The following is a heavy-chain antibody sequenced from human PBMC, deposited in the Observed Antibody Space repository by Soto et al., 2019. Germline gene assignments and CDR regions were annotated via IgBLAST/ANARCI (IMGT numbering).Heavy chain of an antibody. J-gene: IGHJ4*02. CDR3: ARDRHGGNFYFDY. CDR2: IIPIFGTA. Sequence: SVKVSCKASGGTFSSYAISWVRQAPGQGLEWMGGIIPIFGTANYAQKLQGRVTMTTDTSTSTAYMELRSLRSDDTAVYYCARDRHGGNFYFDYWGQGTLVTVSS. CDR1: GGTFSSYA. D-gene: IGHD2-21*02. V-gene: IGHV1-69*05.